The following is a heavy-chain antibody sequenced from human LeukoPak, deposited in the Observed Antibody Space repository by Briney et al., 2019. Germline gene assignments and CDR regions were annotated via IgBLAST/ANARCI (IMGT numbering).Heavy chain of an antibody. CDR3: ASGYSSGWDYFDY. D-gene: IGHD6-19*01. CDR1: GFTFRNYG. J-gene: IGHJ4*02. V-gene: IGHV3-21*01. CDR2: ISSSSSYI. Sequence: GGSLRLSCVTSGFTFRNYGMQWVRQAPGKGLVWVSSISSSSSYIYYADSVKGRFTISRDNAKNSLYLQMNSLRAEDTAVYYCASGYSSGWDYFDYWGQGTLVTVSS.